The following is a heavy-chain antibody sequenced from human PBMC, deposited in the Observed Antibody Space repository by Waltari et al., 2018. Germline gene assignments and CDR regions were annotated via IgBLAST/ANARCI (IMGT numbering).Heavy chain of an antibody. Sequence: QVQLEESGGGVVQPGKSLRLSCAVSGFPSSTYAVHWVRQAPGKGLEWVAVISYDGSDKFYADSVKGRFTISRDNSKNTLYLQMNSLRAEDTAVYYCAMGYGSGSYDYWGQGSLVTVSS. D-gene: IGHD3-10*01. CDR2: ISYDGSDK. CDR1: GFPSSTYA. CDR3: AMGYGSGSYDY. V-gene: IGHV3-30*03. J-gene: IGHJ4*02.